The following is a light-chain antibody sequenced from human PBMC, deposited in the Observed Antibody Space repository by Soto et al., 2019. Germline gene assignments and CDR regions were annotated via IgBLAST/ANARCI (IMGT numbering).Light chain of an antibody. CDR3: SSYTSSFYV. CDR1: SSDVGGYNY. Sequence: QSALTQPASVSGSPGQSITISCTGTSSDVGGYNYVSWYQQHPGKAPKLMIYDVSNRPSGASNRFSGSKSGNTASLTISGLQAEDEADYYCSSYTSSFYVFGTGTKLTVL. V-gene: IGLV2-14*01. CDR2: DVS. J-gene: IGLJ1*01.